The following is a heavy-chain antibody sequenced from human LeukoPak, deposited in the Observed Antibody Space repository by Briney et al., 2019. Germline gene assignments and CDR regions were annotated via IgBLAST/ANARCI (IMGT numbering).Heavy chain of an antibody. Sequence: GGSLRLSCAASGFTFSSYSMNWVRQAPGKGLEWVSYITFSSSIIYYADSVKGRFTISRDNAKNSLYLQMNSLRAEDTAIYYCARDPYNGNYGDSYYYYMDVWGKGTTVTVS. CDR2: ITFSSSII. D-gene: IGHD1-26*01. J-gene: IGHJ6*03. CDR3: ARDPYNGNYGDSYYYYMDV. CDR1: GFTFSSYS. V-gene: IGHV3-48*01.